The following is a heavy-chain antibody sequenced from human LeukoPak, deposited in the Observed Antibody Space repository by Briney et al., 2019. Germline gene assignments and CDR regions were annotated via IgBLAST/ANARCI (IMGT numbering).Heavy chain of an antibody. CDR2: IIPILGTA. Sequence: SVKVSCKASGGTFSSYAISWVRQAPGQGLEWMGGIIPILGTANYAQKFQGRVTITADESTSTAYMELSSLRSEDTAVYYCASTLPSFWSGSGFDYWGQGTLVTVSS. CDR3: ASTLPSFWSGSGFDY. V-gene: IGHV1-69*01. J-gene: IGHJ4*02. D-gene: IGHD3-3*01. CDR1: GGTFSSYA.